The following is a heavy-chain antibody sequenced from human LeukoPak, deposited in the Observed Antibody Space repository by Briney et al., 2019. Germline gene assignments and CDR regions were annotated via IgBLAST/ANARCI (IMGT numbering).Heavy chain of an antibody. CDR3: ARGGYDILTGLLLDY. CDR2: ISSSGSTI. D-gene: IGHD3-9*01. CDR1: GFTFSSYA. Sequence: PGGSLRLSCAASGFTFSSYAMSWVRQAPGKGLEWVSYISSSGSTIYYADSVKGRFTISRDNAKNSLYLQMNSLRAEDTAVYYCARGGYDILTGLLLDYWGQGTLVTVSS. V-gene: IGHV3-48*04. J-gene: IGHJ4*02.